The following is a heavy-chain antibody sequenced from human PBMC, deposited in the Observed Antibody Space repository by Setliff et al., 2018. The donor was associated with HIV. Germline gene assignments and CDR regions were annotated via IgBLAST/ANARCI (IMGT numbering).Heavy chain of an antibody. CDR2: IFYNGMA. CDR3: VRDGNVGWNDLDH. CDR1: GASIRNNYY. D-gene: IGHD1-1*01. V-gene: IGHV4-39*02. J-gene: IGHJ4*02. Sequence: KSSETLSLTCAVSGASIRNNYYWGWIRQSPGTGLEWIGSIFYNGMAYYNPSLKSRFTISRDNAKNSLYLQMNSLRAEDTAIYFCVRDGNVGWNDLDHWGQGTLVTVSS.